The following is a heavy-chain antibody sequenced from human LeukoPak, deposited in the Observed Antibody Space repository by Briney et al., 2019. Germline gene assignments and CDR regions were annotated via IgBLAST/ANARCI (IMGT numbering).Heavy chain of an antibody. Sequence: SETLSLTCTVSGGSISSYYWSWIRQPAGKGLERIGRIYTSGSTNYNPSLKSRVTISVDKSKNQFSLKLSSVTAADTAVYYCARGVAAAGTGGDYFDYWGQGTLVTVSS. CDR1: GGSISSYY. CDR2: IYTSGST. CDR3: ARGVAAAGTGGDYFDY. D-gene: IGHD6-13*01. J-gene: IGHJ4*02. V-gene: IGHV4-4*07.